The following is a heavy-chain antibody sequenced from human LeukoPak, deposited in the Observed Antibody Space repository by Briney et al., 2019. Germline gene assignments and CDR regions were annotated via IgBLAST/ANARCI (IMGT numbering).Heavy chain of an antibody. V-gene: IGHV1-2*06. J-gene: IGHJ4*02. CDR1: GYTFTDYY. D-gene: IGHD3-22*01. Sequence: ASVKVSCKASGYTFTDYYIHWVRQAPGQGLEWVGRINPKTGGTNHAQKFQGRVAMTRDTSISTAYMELSRLRSDDTAVYYCARDHPRGDSKGGYHFDYWGQGTLGTVSS. CDR3: ARDHPRGDSKGGYHFDY. CDR2: INPKTGGT.